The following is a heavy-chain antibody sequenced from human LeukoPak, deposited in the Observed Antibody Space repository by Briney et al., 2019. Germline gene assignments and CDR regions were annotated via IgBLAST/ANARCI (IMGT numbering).Heavy chain of an antibody. CDR1: GGTFSSYA. CDR2: IIPIFGTA. CDR3: ASHDTGSSSGRPFDP. J-gene: IGHJ5*02. D-gene: IGHD6-6*01. V-gene: IGHV1-69*05. Sequence: SVKVSCKASGGTFSSYAISWVRQAPGQGLEWMGGIIPIFGTANYAQKFQGRVTITTDESTSTAYMELSSLRSEDTAVYYCASHDTGSSSGRPFDPWGQGTLVTVSS.